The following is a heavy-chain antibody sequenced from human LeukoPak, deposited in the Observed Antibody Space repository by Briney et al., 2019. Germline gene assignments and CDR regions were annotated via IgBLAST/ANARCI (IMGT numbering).Heavy chain of an antibody. CDR2: ISRTGHST. D-gene: IGHD4-17*01. CDR3: ARAGDSGDFPLGYFYYMDV. CDR1: GFSFTDYY. V-gene: IGHV3-11*01. J-gene: IGHJ6*03. Sequence: PGGSLRLSCEASGFSFTDYYVTWIRQAPGKGREWVSYISRTGHSTYYGDSVAGRFTISRDTAKNSLFLQMTSLRAEDTAVYYCARAGDSGDFPLGYFYYMDVWGKGTTVTVSS.